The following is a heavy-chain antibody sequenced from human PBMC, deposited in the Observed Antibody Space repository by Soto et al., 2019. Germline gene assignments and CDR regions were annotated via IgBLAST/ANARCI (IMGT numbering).Heavy chain of an antibody. CDR2: IQYSGST. D-gene: IGHD4-17*01. J-gene: IGHJ3*02. Sequence: SETLSLTCTVSGGSFTSSSYYWGWIRQPPGQGLEWIGTIQYSGSTWYNPSLESRVTKSVDTSKNQFSLRLSSVTAAGTAVYYCAAGDYEGFSAFDIWGQGTLVTVSS. V-gene: IGHV4-39*01. CDR3: AAGDYEGFSAFDI. CDR1: GGSFTSSSYY.